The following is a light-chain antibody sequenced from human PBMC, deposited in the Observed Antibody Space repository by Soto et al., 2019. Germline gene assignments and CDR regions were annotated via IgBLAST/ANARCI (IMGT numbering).Light chain of an antibody. V-gene: IGKV3-11*01. CDR2: EAS. CDR3: QYRFSWT. J-gene: IGKJ1*01. CDR1: QSISNF. Sequence: EIVLTQSPATLSLSPGERATLSCRASQSISNFLAWFQQKPGQAPRLLINEASTRAAGVPARFSGSGSGTDFTLTISSLEAEYFALYYCQYRFSWTFGQGTRVEI.